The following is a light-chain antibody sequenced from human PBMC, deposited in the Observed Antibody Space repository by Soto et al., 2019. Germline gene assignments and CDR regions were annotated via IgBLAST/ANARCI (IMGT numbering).Light chain of an antibody. CDR1: SSDVGHYNY. V-gene: IGLV2-14*01. CDR3: SSFTTSSTFV. J-gene: IGLJ1*01. Sequence: ALAQPASVSGSPGQSITISCTGTSSDVGHYNYVSWFQQHPGKVPKLLIYDVSSWPSGIPDRFSGSKSGNTASLTISGLQAEDEADYYCSSFTTSSTFVFGTGTKVTVL. CDR2: DVS.